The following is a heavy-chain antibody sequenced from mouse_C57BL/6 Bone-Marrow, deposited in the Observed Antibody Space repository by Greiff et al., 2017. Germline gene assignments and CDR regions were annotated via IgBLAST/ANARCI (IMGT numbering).Heavy chain of an antibody. CDR2: ITPSNGGT. CDR3: ARRRDICYDYDEGLAY. D-gene: IGHD2-4*01. V-gene: IGHV1-53*01. J-gene: IGHJ3*01. CDR1: GYTFTSYW. Sequence: QVQLQQPGTELVKPGASVKLSCKASGYTFTSYWMHWVKQRPGQGLEWIGNITPSNGGTNYNEKFKSKATLTVDKSSSTAYMQLSSLTSEDSAVYYCARRRDICYDYDEGLAYWGQGTLVTVSA.